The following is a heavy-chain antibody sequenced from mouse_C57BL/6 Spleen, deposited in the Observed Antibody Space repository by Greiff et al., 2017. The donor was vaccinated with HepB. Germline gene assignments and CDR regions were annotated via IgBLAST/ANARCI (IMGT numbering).Heavy chain of an antibody. CDR2: IYPGDGDT. J-gene: IGHJ4*01. V-gene: IGHV1-82*01. CDR3: ARGDYYGYAMDY. CDR1: GYAFSSSW. Sequence: QVQLQQSGPELVKPGASVKISCKASGYAFSSSWMNWVKQRPGKGLEWIGRIYPGDGDTNYNGKFKGKATLTADKSSSTAYMQLSSLTSEDSAVYFCARGDYYGYAMDYWGRNLSHRLL. D-gene: IGHD1-1*01.